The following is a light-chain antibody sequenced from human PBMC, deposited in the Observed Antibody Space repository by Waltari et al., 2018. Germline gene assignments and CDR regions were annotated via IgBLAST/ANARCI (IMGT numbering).Light chain of an antibody. CDR1: HLRIKN. J-gene: IGLJ2*01. CDR2: QDH. V-gene: IGLV3-1*01. CDR3: QAWDSRTAV. Sequence: SYELPQPPSLSVSPGQPATITCSGDHLRIKNVSWSQQKPGQSPILVIFQDHTRPSGIPDRFSGSNSGNTATLTISGTQTMDEADYYCQAWDSRTAVFGGGTRLTVL.